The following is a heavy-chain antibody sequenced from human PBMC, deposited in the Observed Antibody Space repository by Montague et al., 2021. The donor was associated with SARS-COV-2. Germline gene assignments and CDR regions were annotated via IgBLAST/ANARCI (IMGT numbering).Heavy chain of an antibody. D-gene: IGHD3-10*01. CDR1: DASIINYY. J-gene: IGHJ4*02. Sequence: SETLSLTCGVYDASIINYYWCWMRQNPARRLQWFGEINQRGTTNYNQSPNSRVTILVDASKNHFSLRVTSVTGADRAVYYCARGRKSRVSVVRGVLTSPYFEFWGRGTPVVVSS. CDR3: ARGRKSRVSVVRGVLTSPYFEF. V-gene: IGHV4-34*01. CDR2: INQRGTT.